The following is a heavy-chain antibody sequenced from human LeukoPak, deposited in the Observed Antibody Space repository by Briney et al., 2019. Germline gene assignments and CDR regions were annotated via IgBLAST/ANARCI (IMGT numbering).Heavy chain of an antibody. CDR3: ARLGSTFDI. J-gene: IGHJ3*02. Sequence: SETLSLTCTVSGGSIRSSSYYWGWIRQPPGKGLEWIGSIYYSGSTYYNASLKSRGTISVDTSKNHFSLKLSSVTAADTAVYYCARLGSTFDIWGQGTMVTVSS. V-gene: IGHV4-39*02. CDR1: GGSIRSSSYY. D-gene: IGHD2-2*01. CDR2: IYYSGST.